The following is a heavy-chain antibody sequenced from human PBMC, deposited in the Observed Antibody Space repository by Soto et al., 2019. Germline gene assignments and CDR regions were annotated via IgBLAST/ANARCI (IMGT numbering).Heavy chain of an antibody. D-gene: IGHD2-21*01. J-gene: IGHJ6*04. CDR2: IYYSGST. V-gene: IGHV4-39*01. CDR3: ARHDGIVVVSMDV. Sequence: SETLSLTCTVSGGSISSSSYYWGWIRQPPGKGLEWIGSIYYSGSTYYNPSLKSRVTISVDTSKNQFSLKLSSVTAADTAVYYCARHDGIVVVSMDVWGKGTTVTVSS. CDR1: GGSISSSSYY.